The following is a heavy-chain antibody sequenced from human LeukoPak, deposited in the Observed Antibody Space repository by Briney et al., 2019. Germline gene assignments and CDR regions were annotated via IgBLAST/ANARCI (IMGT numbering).Heavy chain of an antibody. CDR1: GFTFSSYG. Sequence: GGSLRLSRAASGFTFSSYGMHGVRQAPGKGLEGVAVIWYDGSNKYYADSVKGRFTISRDNSKNTLYLQMNSLRAEDTAVYYCAKDGLTDSSSSNWFDPWGQGTLVTVSS. CDR2: IWYDGSNK. D-gene: IGHD6-13*01. J-gene: IGHJ5*02. CDR3: AKDGLTDSSSSNWFDP. V-gene: IGHV3-33*06.